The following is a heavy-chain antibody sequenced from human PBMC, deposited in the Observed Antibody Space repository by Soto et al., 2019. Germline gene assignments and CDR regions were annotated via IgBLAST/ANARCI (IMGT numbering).Heavy chain of an antibody. CDR2: IYYSGST. D-gene: IGHD1-26*01. Sequence: SEPLSLTCTVSGGSIRSYYWSWIRQPPGKGLEWIGYIYYSGSTNYNPSLKSRVTISVDTSKNQFSLKLSSVTAADTAVYYCAREVGGSRLNWFDPWGQGTLVTVSS. J-gene: IGHJ5*02. V-gene: IGHV4-59*01. CDR3: AREVGGSRLNWFDP. CDR1: GGSIRSYY.